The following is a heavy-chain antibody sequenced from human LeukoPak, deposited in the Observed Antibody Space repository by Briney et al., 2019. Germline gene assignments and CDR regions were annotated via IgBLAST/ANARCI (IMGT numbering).Heavy chain of an antibody. CDR3: ARTPYSSGGFDY. CDR2: IWFDGKNE. V-gene: IGHV3-33*01. J-gene: IGHJ4*02. D-gene: IGHD6-19*01. CDR1: GFILNSYG. Sequence: GGSLRLSCAASGFILNSYGMHWVRQAPGKGLEWVADIWFDGKNEHFADSVKGRFAISRDNSKNTVYLQINSLRAEDTAVYYCARTPYSSGGFDYWGQGTLVTVSS.